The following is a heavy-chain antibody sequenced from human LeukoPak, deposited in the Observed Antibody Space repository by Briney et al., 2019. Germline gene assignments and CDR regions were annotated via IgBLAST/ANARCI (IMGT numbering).Heavy chain of an antibody. CDR1: GGSISSGGYS. CDR2: IYYSGST. CDR3: AREPRYSGSSDI. D-gene: IGHD1-26*01. V-gene: IGHV4-30-4*07. J-gene: IGHJ3*02. Sequence: SETLSLTCAVSGGSISSGGYSWSWIRQPPGKGLEWIGYIYYSGSTYYNPSLKSRVTISVDTSKNQFPLKLSSVTAADTAVYYCAREPRYSGSSDIWGQGTMVTVSS.